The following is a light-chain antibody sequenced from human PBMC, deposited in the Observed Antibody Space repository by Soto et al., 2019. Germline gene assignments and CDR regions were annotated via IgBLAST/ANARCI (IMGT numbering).Light chain of an antibody. CDR1: QSVSSSQ. CDR3: QHYANSVWT. CDR2: AAS. V-gene: IGKV3-20*01. J-gene: IGKJ1*01. Sequence: IVLTQSPDTLSLSPGERATLSCRASQSVSSSQLVWYQQKPGQAPRLLIYAASSSATGIPDRFSGSGSGTDFTLTVSELETEDFAVYYCQHYANSVWTFGQGTKVEIK.